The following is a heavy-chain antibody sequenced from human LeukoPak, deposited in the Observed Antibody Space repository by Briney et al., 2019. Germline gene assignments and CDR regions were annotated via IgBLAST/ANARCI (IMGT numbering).Heavy chain of an antibody. Sequence: GGSLRLSCAASGFTFSSYSMNWVRQAPGKGLEWVSSISSSSSYIYYADSVKGRFTISRDNSKNTLYLQMNSLKTEDTAVYYCTTDRDGTHDAFDIWGQGTMVTVSS. V-gene: IGHV3-21*03. CDR2: ISSSSSYI. CDR1: GFTFSSYS. CDR3: TTDRDGTHDAFDI. J-gene: IGHJ3*02. D-gene: IGHD3-10*01.